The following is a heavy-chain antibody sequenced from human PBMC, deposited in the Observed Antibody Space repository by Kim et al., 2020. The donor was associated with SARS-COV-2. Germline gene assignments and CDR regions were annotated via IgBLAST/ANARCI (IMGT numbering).Heavy chain of an antibody. D-gene: IGHD1-26*01. J-gene: IGHJ4*02. CDR1: GGSISSSNYY. V-gene: IGHV4-39*01. CDR3: ASHLRGTPEDY. Sequence: SETLSLTCTVSGGSISSSNYYWGWIRQPPGKGLEWVASIYYSGSTYYNPSLKSRVTISVDTSKNQFSLKLSSVTAADTAVYYCASHLRGTPEDYWGQGTL. CDR2: IYYSGST.